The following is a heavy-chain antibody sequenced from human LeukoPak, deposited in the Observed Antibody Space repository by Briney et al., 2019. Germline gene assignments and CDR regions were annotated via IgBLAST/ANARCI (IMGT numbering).Heavy chain of an antibody. V-gene: IGHV3-49*04. D-gene: IGHD3-9*01. CDR2: IRSKAYGGTT. Sequence: GRSLRLSCTASGFTFGDYAMSWARQAPGKGLEWVGFIRSKAYGGTTEYAASVKGRFTISRDDSKSIAYLQMNSLKTEDTAVYYCTSARYGIYFDYWGQGTLVTVSS. J-gene: IGHJ4*02. CDR3: TSARYGIYFDY. CDR1: GFTFGDYA.